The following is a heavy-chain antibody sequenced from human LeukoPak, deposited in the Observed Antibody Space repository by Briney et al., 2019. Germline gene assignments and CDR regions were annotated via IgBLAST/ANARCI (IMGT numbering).Heavy chain of an antibody. D-gene: IGHD1-26*01. CDR2: ISWNSGSI. V-gene: IGHV3-9*01. CDR3: ARAAKKTGSYYKH. J-gene: IGHJ4*02. Sequence: GGSLRLSCAASGFTFDDYAMHWVRQAPGKGLEWVSGISWNSGSIGYADSVKGRFTISRDNAKNSLYLQMNSLRAEDTALYYCARAAKKTGSYYKHWGQGTLVTVSS. CDR1: GFTFDDYA.